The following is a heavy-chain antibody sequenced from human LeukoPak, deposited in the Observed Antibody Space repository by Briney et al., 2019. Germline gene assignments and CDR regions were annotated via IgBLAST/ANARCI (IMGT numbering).Heavy chain of an antibody. J-gene: IGHJ6*02. D-gene: IGHD4-23*01. CDR1: GFTFSSYG. CDR2: ISYDGSNK. V-gene: IGHV3-30*18. Sequence: GGSLRLSCAASGFTFSSYGMHWVRQAPGKGLEWVAVISYDGSNKYYADSVKGRFTISRDNSKNTLYLQMNSLRAEDTAVYYCAKDRWGPPYYYYGMDVWGQGTTVTVSS. CDR3: AKDRWGPPYYYYGMDV.